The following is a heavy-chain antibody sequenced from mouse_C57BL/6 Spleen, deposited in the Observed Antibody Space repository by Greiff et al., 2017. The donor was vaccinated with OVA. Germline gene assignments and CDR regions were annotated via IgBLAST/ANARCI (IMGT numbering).Heavy chain of an antibody. CDR1: GFTFSSYA. CDR2: ISDGGSYT. Sequence: DVMLVESGGGLVKPGGSLKLSCAASGFTFSSYAMSWVRQTPEKRLEWVATISDGGSYTYSPDNVKGRFTISRDNAKNNLYLQMSHLKSEDTAMYYCARDDYYYGSSYDYWGQGTTLTVSS. D-gene: IGHD1-1*01. CDR3: ARDDYYYGSSYDY. J-gene: IGHJ2*01. V-gene: IGHV5-4*01.